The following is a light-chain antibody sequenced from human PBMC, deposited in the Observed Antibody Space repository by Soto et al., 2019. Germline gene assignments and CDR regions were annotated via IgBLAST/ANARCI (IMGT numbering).Light chain of an antibody. CDR3: TSFTTSSIWV. CDR2: EVS. CDR1: SSDVGIYNY. Sequence: QSVLTQPASVSGSPGQSITISCTGTSSDVGIYNYVSWYQQHPGKAPKVIICEVSNRPSGVSNRFSGSKSGNTASLTISGLRAEDEADYYCTSFTTSSIWVFGGGTLLTVL. V-gene: IGLV2-14*01. J-gene: IGLJ3*02.